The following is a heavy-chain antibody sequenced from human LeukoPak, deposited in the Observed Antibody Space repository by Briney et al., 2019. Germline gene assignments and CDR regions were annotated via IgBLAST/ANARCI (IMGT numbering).Heavy chain of an antibody. Sequence: ASVKVSCKASGYTFTSYGISWVRQAPGQGLEWMGWISAYNGNTNYAQKLQGRVTMTTDTSTSTAYMELRSLRSDDTAVYYCARTVWKMTTVVTQFGYYYYYMDVWGKGTTVTISS. CDR1: GYTFTSYG. CDR3: ARTVWKMTTVVTQFGYYYYYMDV. CDR2: ISAYNGNT. D-gene: IGHD4-23*01. V-gene: IGHV1-18*01. J-gene: IGHJ6*03.